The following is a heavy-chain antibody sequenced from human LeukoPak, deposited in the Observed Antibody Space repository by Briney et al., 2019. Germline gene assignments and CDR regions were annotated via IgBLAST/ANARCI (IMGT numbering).Heavy chain of an antibody. CDR1: GFDFNNYN. V-gene: IGHV3-21*04. D-gene: IGHD3-22*01. CDR3: AKCRRFYDSSGYYYDY. Sequence: GGSLRPSCAASGFDFNNYNMNWVRQAPGKGLEWVSSITSSGTHIYYADSVKGRFTISRDNSKNTLYLQMNSLRAEDTAVYYCAKCRRFYDSSGYYYDYWGQGTLVTVSS. J-gene: IGHJ4*02. CDR2: ITSSGTHI.